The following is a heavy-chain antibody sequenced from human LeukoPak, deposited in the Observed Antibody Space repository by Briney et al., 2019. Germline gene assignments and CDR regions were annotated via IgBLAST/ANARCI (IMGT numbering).Heavy chain of an antibody. CDR1: GGSISNYY. CDR2: DYYSGST. Sequence: PSETLSLTCTVSGGSISNYYWSWIRQPPGKGLEWIGYDYYSGSTNYNPSLESRVTMSVDTSKNKFTLKLSSVTAADTAVYYCARNAAVATSRSWFDPWGQGSLVTVSS. V-gene: IGHV4-59*08. J-gene: IGHJ5*02. CDR3: ARNAAVATSRSWFDP. D-gene: IGHD6-19*01.